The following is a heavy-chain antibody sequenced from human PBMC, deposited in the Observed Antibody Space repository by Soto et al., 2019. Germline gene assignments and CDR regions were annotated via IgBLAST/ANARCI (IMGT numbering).Heavy chain of an antibody. J-gene: IGHJ4*02. V-gene: IGHV4-34*01. CDR3: ARVRMAAPTRYYFDY. CDR1: GGSFSGYY. Sequence: QVQLQQWGAGLLKPSETLSLTCAVYGGSFSGYYWSWIRQPPGKGLEWIGEINHSGSTNYNPSLKSRVTISVDTSKNQFSLKLSSVTAADTAVYYCARVRMAAPTRYYFDYWGQGTLVTVSS. CDR2: INHSGST. D-gene: IGHD6-6*01.